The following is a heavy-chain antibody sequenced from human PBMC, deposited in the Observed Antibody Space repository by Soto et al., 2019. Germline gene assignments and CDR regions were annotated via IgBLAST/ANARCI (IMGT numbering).Heavy chain of an antibody. D-gene: IGHD2-2*01. J-gene: IGHJ6*02. V-gene: IGHV3-30*18. CDR1: GFTFSTYG. CDR2: ISYDGSNK. Sequence: LRLSCAASGFTFSTYGMHWVRQAPGKGLEWVAVISYDGSNKYYADSVKGRFTISRDNSNNTLYLQMNSLRAEDTAVYYCAKKHCSSTSCYPTYYYYYGMDVWGQGTTVTVSS. CDR3: AKKHCSSTSCYPTYYYYYGMDV.